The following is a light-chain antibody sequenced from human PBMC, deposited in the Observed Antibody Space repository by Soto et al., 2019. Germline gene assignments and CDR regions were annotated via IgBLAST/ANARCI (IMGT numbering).Light chain of an antibody. CDR2: GAS. CDR1: QSVSSSY. J-gene: IGKJ4*01. CDR3: QQYGSSFLT. Sequence: EIVLTQSPGTLSLSPGERATLSCRASQSVSSSYLAWYQQKPGQAPRLLIYGASSRATGIPDRFSGSGSGKDLPLTISRLEPEDFGVYYCQQYGSSFLTFGGGTKVEIK. V-gene: IGKV3-20*01.